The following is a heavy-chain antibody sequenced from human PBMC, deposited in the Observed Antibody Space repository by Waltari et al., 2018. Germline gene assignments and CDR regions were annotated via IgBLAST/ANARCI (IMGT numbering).Heavy chain of an antibody. CDR3: AKSPTTQWELPDY. D-gene: IGHD1-26*01. CDR2: ISATDGRT. CDR1: GFTFSNYA. Sequence: EVLLLESGGGLVQPGGSLRLSGAASGFTFSNYAMSWVRQAPGKGLEWVSSISATDGRTYYADSVRGRFSVSRDNSKNTLYLQMNSLRAEDTALYYCAKSPTTQWELPDYWGQGTLVTVSS. J-gene: IGHJ4*02. V-gene: IGHV3-23*01.